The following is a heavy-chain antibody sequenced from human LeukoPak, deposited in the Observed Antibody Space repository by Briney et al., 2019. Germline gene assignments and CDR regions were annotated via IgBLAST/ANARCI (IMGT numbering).Heavy chain of an antibody. CDR1: GFPFSSYW. CDR3: ARVVTWMEKAFDI. D-gene: IGHD5-12*01. J-gene: IGHJ3*02. Sequence: GGSLRLSCEASGFPFSSYWMTWVRQAPGKGLEWVANINQDGSEKYYVGSVRGRFTISRDNAKNSLFLQMNSLRAEDTAVYFCARVVTWMEKAFDIWGQGTMVTVSS. CDR2: INQDGSEK. V-gene: IGHV3-7*04.